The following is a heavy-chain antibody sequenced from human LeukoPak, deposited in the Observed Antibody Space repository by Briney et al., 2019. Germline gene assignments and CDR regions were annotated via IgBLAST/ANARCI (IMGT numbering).Heavy chain of an antibody. CDR3: ARETKDGVFFDY. CDR1: GYIFTKYD. CDR2: ITPYNGNA. V-gene: IGHV1-18*01. J-gene: IGHJ4*02. D-gene: IGHD6-13*01. Sequence: ASVRVSCKTSGYIFTKYDISWLRQAPGQGPEWMAWITPYNGNAQSAPKFEGRVTMTTDTSARTAYLELRGLKSDDTAVYYCARETKDGVFFDYWGQGTLVIVSS.